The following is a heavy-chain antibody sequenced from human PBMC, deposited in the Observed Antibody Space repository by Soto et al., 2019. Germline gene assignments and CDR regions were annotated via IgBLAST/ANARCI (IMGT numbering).Heavy chain of an antibody. J-gene: IGHJ6*02. CDR1: GYTFTSYA. CDR3: ARGGTEDIVVVPAARIGPYYYGMDV. V-gene: IGHV1-3*01. CDR2: INAGNGNT. D-gene: IGHD2-2*01. Sequence: QVQLVQSGAEVKKSGASVKVSCKASGYTFTSYAMHWVRQAPGQRLEWMGWINAGNGNTKYSQKFQGRVTITRDTSASTAYMELSRLRSEDTAVYYCARGGTEDIVVVPAARIGPYYYGMDVWGQGTTVTVSS.